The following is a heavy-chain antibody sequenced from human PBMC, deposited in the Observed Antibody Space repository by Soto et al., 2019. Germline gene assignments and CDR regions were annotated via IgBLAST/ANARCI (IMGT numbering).Heavy chain of an antibody. J-gene: IGHJ4*02. CDR1: GFTFSSFG. CDR3: ARGVVGAAHPIDF. Sequence: QVQVVESGGGVVQPGKSLRLSCAASGFTFSSFGMHWVRQAPGKGLEWVAVITYDGTYKYYEDSVKGRFTISRDNSKDTLYLQMDSLRGEDTALYYCARGVVGAAHPIDFWGQGTLVTVSS. V-gene: IGHV3-30*03. CDR2: ITYDGTYK. D-gene: IGHD1-26*01.